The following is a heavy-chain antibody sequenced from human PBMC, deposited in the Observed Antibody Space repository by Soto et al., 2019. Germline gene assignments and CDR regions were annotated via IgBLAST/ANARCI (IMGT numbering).Heavy chain of an antibody. CDR3: ARDKRLSYYDFWSGYFSAPNYGMDV. D-gene: IGHD3-3*01. CDR2: ISAYNGNT. J-gene: IGHJ6*02. V-gene: IGHV1-18*01. Sequence: GGSVKVSCKASGYTFTSYGISWVRQAPGQGLEWMGWISAYNGNTNYAQKLQGRVTMTTDTSTSTAYMELRSLRSDDTAVYYCARDKRLSYYDFWSGYFSAPNYGMDVWGQGTTVTVSS. CDR1: GYTFTSYG.